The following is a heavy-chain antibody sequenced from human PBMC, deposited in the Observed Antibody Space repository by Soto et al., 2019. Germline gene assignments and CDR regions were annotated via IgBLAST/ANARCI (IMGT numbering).Heavy chain of an antibody. D-gene: IGHD1-1*01. CDR2: IYYSGNT. J-gene: IGHJ4*02. V-gene: IGHV4-39*07. CDR3: ARDDLGTTPNYLYY. CDR1: GGSISSSSYY. Sequence: SETLSLTCTVSGGSISSSSYYWGWIRQPPGKGLEWIGSIYYSGNTYYNPSLKSRVTISVDTSKNQFSLKLSSVTAADTAVYSCARDDLGTTPNYLYYWGQGTLVTVSS.